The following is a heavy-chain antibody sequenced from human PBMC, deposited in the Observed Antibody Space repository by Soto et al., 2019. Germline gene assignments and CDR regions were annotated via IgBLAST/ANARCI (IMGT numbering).Heavy chain of an antibody. CDR1: VSTFPSYS. V-gene: IGHV1-46*01. Sequence: SVKGSCKASVSTFPSYSIHWVRQAPGQGLEWMAIINPSSGSTGFTHDFRGRVAMTRDTSTSTVYMELSSLRPEDTAVYYCERGRGSGCLDYWGQGTLVTGSS. CDR3: ERGRGSGCLDY. D-gene: IGHD6-19*01. CDR2: INPSSGST. J-gene: IGHJ4*02.